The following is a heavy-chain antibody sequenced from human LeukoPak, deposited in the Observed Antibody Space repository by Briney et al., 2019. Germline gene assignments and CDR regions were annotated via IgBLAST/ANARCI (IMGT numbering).Heavy chain of an antibody. CDR2: IYSGGST. Sequence: GGSLRLSCAASGFTVSSNYMSWVRQAPGKGLEWVSVIYSGGSTYYADSVKGRFTISRHNSKNTLYLQMNSLRAEDTAVYYCARGTVGANTYYFDYWGQGTLVTVSS. CDR3: ARGTVGANTYYFDY. V-gene: IGHV3-53*04. D-gene: IGHD1-26*01. J-gene: IGHJ4*02. CDR1: GFTVSSNY.